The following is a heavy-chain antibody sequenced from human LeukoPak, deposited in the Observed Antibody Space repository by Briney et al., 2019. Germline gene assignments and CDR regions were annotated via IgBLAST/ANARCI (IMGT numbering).Heavy chain of an antibody. CDR3: ARQDCSGGSCYLDY. CDR1: GFTFSNYA. D-gene: IGHD2-15*01. Sequence: GGSLRLSCVASGFTFSNYAMHWVRQAPGKGLEWVAVISYDGRNQYCADSVRGRFTISREKSKNTLYVQMNSLSAEDTAEYKCARQDCSGGSCYLDYWGQGILVTVSS. V-gene: IGHV3-30*04. J-gene: IGHJ4*02. CDR2: ISYDGRNQ.